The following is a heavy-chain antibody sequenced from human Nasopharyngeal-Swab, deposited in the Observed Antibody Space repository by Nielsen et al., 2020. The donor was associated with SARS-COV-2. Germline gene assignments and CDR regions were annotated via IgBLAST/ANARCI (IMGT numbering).Heavy chain of an antibody. CDR1: GGTFSSYA. CDR3: ARKRRGYYYYGMDV. D-gene: IGHD3-10*01. J-gene: IGHJ6*02. CDR2: IIPIFGTA. Sequence: SVKVSCKASGGTFSSYAISWVRQAPGQGLEWMGGIIPIFGTANYAQKFQGRVTIPADESTSTAYMELSSLRSEDTAVYYCARKRRGYYYYGMDVWGQGTTVTVSS. V-gene: IGHV1-69*13.